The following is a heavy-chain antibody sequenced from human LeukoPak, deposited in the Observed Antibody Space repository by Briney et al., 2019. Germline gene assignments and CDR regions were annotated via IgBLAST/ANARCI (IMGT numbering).Heavy chain of an antibody. CDR2: INGDGSNT. D-gene: IGHD2-15*01. V-gene: IGHV3-74*03. J-gene: IGHJ3*02. CDR3: ARSKSWYSTDALDI. Sequence: GGSLRLSCAASGFTFSSHWMHWVRQAPGKGLVWVSRINGDGSNTTYADSVKGRFTISRDNAKNTLYLQMSSLRAEDTAVYHCARSKSWYSTDALDIWGQGTMVTVSS. CDR1: GFTFSSHW.